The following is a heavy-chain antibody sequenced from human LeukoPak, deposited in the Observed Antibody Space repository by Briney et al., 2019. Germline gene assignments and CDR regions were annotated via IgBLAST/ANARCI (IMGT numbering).Heavy chain of an antibody. Sequence: ASVKVSCKASGYSFTNYYLHWVRQAPGQGLEWMGLINPSGGTPSYVRKFQGRLTMTRDTSISTAYMELSRLRSDDTAVYYCARDRNSPPPNWFDPWGQGTLVTVSS. D-gene: IGHD2/OR15-2a*01. CDR3: ARDRNSPPPNWFDP. V-gene: IGHV1-46*01. J-gene: IGHJ5*02. CDR1: GYSFTNYY. CDR2: INPSGGTP.